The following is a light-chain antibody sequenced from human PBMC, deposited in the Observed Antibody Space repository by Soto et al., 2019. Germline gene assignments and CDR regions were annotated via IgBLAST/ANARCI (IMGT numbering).Light chain of an antibody. Sequence: EIVLTHSPGTLSLSPGERATLSCRASRTVSNRLAWYQHKPGQAPRLLISGASTGATGIPPRFRGSGSGTEFTLTVDTLQSEDIAIYYCQQYYHWPVTFGGGTKVDIK. CDR3: QQYYHWPVT. CDR1: RTVSNR. CDR2: GAS. V-gene: IGKV3-15*01. J-gene: IGKJ4*01.